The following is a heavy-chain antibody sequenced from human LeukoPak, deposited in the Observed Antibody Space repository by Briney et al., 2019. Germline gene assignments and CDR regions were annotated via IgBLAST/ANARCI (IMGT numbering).Heavy chain of an antibody. CDR1: GYRFSIYS. Sequence: ASVKVSCKASGYRFSIYSISWVRQAPGQGLEWMGWISGYNGNAIYAQKLQGRLTMTTDTSMTTASMELRSLRSDDTAVYYCARVLTTVTTYGFDLWGQGTMVTVSS. CDR2: ISGYNGNA. CDR3: ARVLTTVTTYGFDL. D-gene: IGHD4-11*01. J-gene: IGHJ3*01. V-gene: IGHV1-18*01.